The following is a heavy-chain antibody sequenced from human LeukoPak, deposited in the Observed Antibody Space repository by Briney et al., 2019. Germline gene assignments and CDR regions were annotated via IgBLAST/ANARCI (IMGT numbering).Heavy chain of an antibody. CDR3: ARGLLWFGEFSWFDP. Sequence: ASVKASCKASGYTFTSYDTNWVRQATGQGLEWMGWMNPNSGNTGYAQRFQGRVTITRNTSISTAYMGLSSLRSEDTAVYYCARGLLWFGEFSWFDPWGQGTLVTVSS. CDR1: GYTFTSYD. D-gene: IGHD3-10*01. V-gene: IGHV1-8*03. CDR2: MNPNSGNT. J-gene: IGHJ5*02.